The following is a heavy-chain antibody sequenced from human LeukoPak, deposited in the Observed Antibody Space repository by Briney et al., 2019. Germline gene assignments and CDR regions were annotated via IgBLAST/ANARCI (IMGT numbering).Heavy chain of an antibody. CDR1: GFTFSGSA. D-gene: IGHD2-2*01. CDR3: TTARPSLDY. CDR2: IRSKANSYAT. J-gene: IGHJ4*02. Sequence: GGSLRLSCAASGFTFSGSAMHWVRQASGKGLEWVGRIRSKANSYATAYAASVKGRFTISRDDSKNTAYLQMNSLKTEDTAVYYCTTARPSLDYWGQGTLVTVSS. V-gene: IGHV3-73*01.